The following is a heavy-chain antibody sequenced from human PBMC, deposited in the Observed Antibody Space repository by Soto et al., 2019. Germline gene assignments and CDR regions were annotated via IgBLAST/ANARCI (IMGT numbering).Heavy chain of an antibody. CDR3: ARDEANIVVVPAAKYYYYYGMDV. V-gene: IGHV3-21*01. CDR1: GFTFSSYS. Sequence: EVQLVESGGGLVKPGGSLRLSCAASGFTFSSYSMNWVRQAPGKGLEWVSSISSSSSHIYYADSVKGRFTISRDNAKNSLYLQMNSLRAEDTAVYYCARDEANIVVVPAAKYYYYYGMDVWGQGTTVTVSS. CDR2: ISSSSSHI. J-gene: IGHJ6*02. D-gene: IGHD2-2*01.